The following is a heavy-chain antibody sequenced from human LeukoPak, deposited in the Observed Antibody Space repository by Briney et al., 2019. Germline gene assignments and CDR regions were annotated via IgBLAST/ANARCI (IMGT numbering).Heavy chain of an antibody. CDR2: IYSGGST. V-gene: IGHV3-53*01. CDR1: GGTFSSYA. J-gene: IGHJ4*02. Sequence: SCKASGGTFSSYAISWVRQAPGKGLEWVSVIYSGGSTYYADSVKGRFTISRDNSKNTLYLQMNSLRAEDTAVYYCASGVRITMVRGVTNSIDYWGQGTLVTVSS. D-gene: IGHD3-10*01. CDR3: ASGVRITMVRGVTNSIDY.